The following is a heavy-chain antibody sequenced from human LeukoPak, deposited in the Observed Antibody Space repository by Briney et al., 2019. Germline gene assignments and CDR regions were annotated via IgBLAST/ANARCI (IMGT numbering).Heavy chain of an antibody. D-gene: IGHD2-15*01. V-gene: IGHV4-39*07. CDR2: LDESGRP. CDR1: GGSTRSGRHH. Sequence: SETLSLTCSVSGGSTRSGRHHWAWVRQPPGKGLEFIGSLDESGRPYYNAPLKSRVTISEDSSGKQFSLNLSSVTAADTAVYYCARDLGGYPFFMDVWGRGTTVTVSS. J-gene: IGHJ6*03. CDR3: ARDLGGYPFFMDV.